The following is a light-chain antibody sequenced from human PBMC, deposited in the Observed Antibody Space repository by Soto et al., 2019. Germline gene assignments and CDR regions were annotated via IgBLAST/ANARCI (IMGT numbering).Light chain of an antibody. J-gene: IGKJ1*01. Sequence: EIVLTQSPGTLSLSPGERATLSCRASQSVSNNYLAWYQQKPGQAPRLLIYGAYNRATGIPDRFSGSGSGTDFTLTISRLEPEDFAVYYCQQYGSSGTFGQGTKVEI. V-gene: IGKV3-20*01. CDR3: QQYGSSGT. CDR1: QSVSNNY. CDR2: GAY.